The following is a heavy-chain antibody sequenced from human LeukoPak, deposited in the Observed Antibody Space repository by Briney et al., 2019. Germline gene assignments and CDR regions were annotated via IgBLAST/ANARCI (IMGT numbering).Heavy chain of an antibody. CDR2: ISAYNGNT. Sequence: GASVKVSCKASGYTFTSYYMHWVRQAPGQGLEWMGWISAYNGNTNYAQKLQGRVTMTTDTSTSTAYMELRSLRSDDTAVYYCARWPVYCSGGSCYPSDVLFDYWGQGTLVTVSS. D-gene: IGHD2-15*01. V-gene: IGHV1-18*04. CDR3: ARWPVYCSGGSCYPSDVLFDY. J-gene: IGHJ4*02. CDR1: GYTFTSYY.